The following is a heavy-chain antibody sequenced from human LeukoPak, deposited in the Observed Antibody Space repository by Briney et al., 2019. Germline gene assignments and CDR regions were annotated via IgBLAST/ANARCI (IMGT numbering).Heavy chain of an antibody. CDR1: DFSFITYA. D-gene: IGHD3-10*01. CDR3: AKDRPSLLWFGEADPSNDAFDI. V-gene: IGHV3-23*01. J-gene: IGHJ3*02. Sequence: PGGSLRLSCAASDFSFITYAMSWVRQAPGKGLGWVSTISGGGDATYYADSVKGRFTISRDNSKNTLYLQMNSLRADDTAVYYCAKDRPSLLWFGEADPSNDAFDIWGQGTMVTVSS. CDR2: ISGGGDAT.